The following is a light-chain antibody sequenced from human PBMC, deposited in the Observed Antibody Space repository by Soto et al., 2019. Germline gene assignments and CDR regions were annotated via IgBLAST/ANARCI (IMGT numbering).Light chain of an antibody. CDR3: QQYDNRPLT. Sequence: DIQMTQSPSSLSASVGDRVTITCQASQDISNYLNWYQQKPGKAPKLLIYDASNLETGVPSRFSGSGSGTDFTFTISSLQPEDIATYYCQQYDNRPLTFGQGTRLE. CDR1: QDISNY. J-gene: IGKJ5*01. V-gene: IGKV1-33*01. CDR2: DAS.